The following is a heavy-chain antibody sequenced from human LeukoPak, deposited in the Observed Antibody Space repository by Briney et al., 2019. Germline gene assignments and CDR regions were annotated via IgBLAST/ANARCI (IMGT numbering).Heavy chain of an antibody. V-gene: IGHV4-61*02. J-gene: IGHJ4*02. CDR1: GGSISSGSYY. CDR3: ARSNYGDLLFDY. Sequence: SQTLSLTCTVSGGSISSGSYYWSWIRQPAGKGLEWIGRIYTSGSTNYNPSLKSRVTISVDTSKDQFSLKLSSVTAADTAVYCCARSNYGDLLFDYWGQGTLVTVSS. D-gene: IGHD4-17*01. CDR2: IYTSGST.